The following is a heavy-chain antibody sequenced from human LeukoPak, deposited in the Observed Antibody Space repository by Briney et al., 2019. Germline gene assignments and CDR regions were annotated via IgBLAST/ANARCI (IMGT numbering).Heavy chain of an antibody. V-gene: IGHV4-59*12. Sequence: PSETLSLTCTVSSGSISTYYWSWLRQRPGKGLEWMGYIFYSGSTTYNPSLSSRLTISVDTSKNQISLELSSVTAADTAVYYCARVHYYYDSSGSLRGYFDYWGQGTLVAVSS. J-gene: IGHJ4*02. CDR2: IFYSGST. CDR3: ARVHYYYDSSGSLRGYFDY. D-gene: IGHD3-22*01. CDR1: SGSISTYY.